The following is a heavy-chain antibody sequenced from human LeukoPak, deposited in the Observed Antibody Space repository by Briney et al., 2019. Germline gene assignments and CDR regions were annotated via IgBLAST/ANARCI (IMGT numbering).Heavy chain of an antibody. CDR2: IWYDGGNK. CDR1: GFTFSSYC. J-gene: IGHJ4*02. CDR3: ARAAYDSSGYLTL. D-gene: IGHD3-22*01. Sequence: GRSLRPSCAASGFTFSSYCMHWVRQAPGKGLEWVAVIWYDGGNKYYADSVKGRFTISRDNSKNTLYLQMNSLRAEDTAVYYCARAAYDSSGYLTLWGQGTLVTVSS. V-gene: IGHV3-33*01.